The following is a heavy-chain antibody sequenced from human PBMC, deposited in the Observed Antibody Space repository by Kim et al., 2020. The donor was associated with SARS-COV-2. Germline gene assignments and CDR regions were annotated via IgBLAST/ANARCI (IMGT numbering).Heavy chain of an antibody. D-gene: IGHD5-12*01. CDR3: ATGGAGPYGGTDYHFLDS. Sequence: ASVKVSCRVSGYSLTELSLHWLRQAPGEGLLWMGSSDPERGETLYAQKFQGRVIMSEDTSTDTVHLEMTGLRSDDTAVYYCATGGAGPYGGTDYHFLDSW. V-gene: IGHV1-24*01. J-gene: IGHJ5*01. CDR1: GYSLTELS. CDR2: SDPERGET.